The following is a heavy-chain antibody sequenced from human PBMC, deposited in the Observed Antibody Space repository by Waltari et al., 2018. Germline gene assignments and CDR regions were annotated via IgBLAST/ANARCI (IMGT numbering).Heavy chain of an antibody. CDR2: IYYSGST. D-gene: IGHD3-16*02. Sequence: QVQLQESGPGLVKPSETLSLTCTVSGGSISSYYWSWIRQPPGKGLEWIGYIYYSGSTNSNPSLKSRVTISVDTSKNQFSLKLSSVTAADTAVYYCARENRGSYYYYMDVWGKGTTVTVSS. J-gene: IGHJ6*03. V-gene: IGHV4-59*01. CDR1: GGSISSYY. CDR3: ARENRGSYYYYMDV.